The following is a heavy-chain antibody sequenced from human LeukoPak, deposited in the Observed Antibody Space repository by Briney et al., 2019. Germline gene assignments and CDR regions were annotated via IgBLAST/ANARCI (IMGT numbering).Heavy chain of an antibody. Sequence: PGGSLRLSCAASGFTFSSYNMNWVRQAPGKGLEWVSSISSSSSYIYYADSVKGRFTISRDNAKNSLYLRMNSLRAEDTAVYYCARDRAPEAFDIWGQGAKVTVAS. CDR3: ARDRAPEAFDI. CDR2: ISSSSSYI. CDR1: GFTFSSYN. D-gene: IGHD1-14*01. V-gene: IGHV3-21*01. J-gene: IGHJ3*02.